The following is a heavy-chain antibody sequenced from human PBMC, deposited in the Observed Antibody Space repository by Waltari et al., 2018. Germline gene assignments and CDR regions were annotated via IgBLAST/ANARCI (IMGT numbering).Heavy chain of an antibody. V-gene: IGHV3-7*04. CDR1: GVTFTRYW. J-gene: IGHJ4*02. Sequence: EVQLVEAGGGLVQPGGSLRLSCVDSGVTFTRYWMTWVRQAPGKGLEWVANINQDGSEKYFVDSVEGRFTISRDNAKRSLFLQMNSLRAEDTAVYYCARGVDWYDYWGQGTLVTVSS. D-gene: IGHD3-9*01. CDR3: ARGVDWYDY. CDR2: INQDGSEK.